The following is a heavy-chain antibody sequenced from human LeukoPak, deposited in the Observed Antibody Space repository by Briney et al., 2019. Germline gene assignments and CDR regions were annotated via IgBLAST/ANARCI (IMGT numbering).Heavy chain of an antibody. CDR2: TYTGGNS. V-gene: IGHV3-53*01. Sequence: GGSLRLSCAASGFTVSSIHMVWVRQAPGKGLEWVSVTYTGGNSYYADSVKGRFTISRDNSKNTLYLQMSSLTAEDTAVYYCAKSLELRGYYYFYYGMDVWGQGTAVTVSS. CDR3: AKSLELRGYYYFYYGMDV. J-gene: IGHJ6*02. D-gene: IGHD1-7*01. CDR1: GFTVSSIH.